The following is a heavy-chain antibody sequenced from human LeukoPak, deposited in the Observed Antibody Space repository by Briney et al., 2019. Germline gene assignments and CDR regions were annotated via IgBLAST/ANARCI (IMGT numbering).Heavy chain of an antibody. D-gene: IGHD3-10*01. CDR3: ARETEYDAFDI. J-gene: IGHJ3*02. CDR2: ISSSSSTI. V-gene: IGHV3-48*01. Sequence: SYSMDWVRQAPGKGLEWVSYISSSSSTIYYADSVKGRFTISRDNAKNSLYLQMNSLRAEDTAVYYCARETEYDAFDIWGQGTMVTVSS. CDR1: SYS.